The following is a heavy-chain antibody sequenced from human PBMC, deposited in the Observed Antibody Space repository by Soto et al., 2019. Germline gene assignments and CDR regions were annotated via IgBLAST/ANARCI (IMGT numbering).Heavy chain of an antibody. CDR3: AIRRASSWYMGGYLDY. Sequence: QVQLVESGGGLVKPGGSLRLSCVASGFTFSDYYMGWVRQAPGKGLEYISYIVTSSAYTNYADSVKGRFYISRDNAKNSLHLVMNSLRAEDSGVYYCAIRRASSWYMGGYLDYWGLGTQVTVSS. J-gene: IGHJ4*02. V-gene: IGHV3-11*06. D-gene: IGHD6-13*01. CDR2: IVTSSAYT. CDR1: GFTFSDYY.